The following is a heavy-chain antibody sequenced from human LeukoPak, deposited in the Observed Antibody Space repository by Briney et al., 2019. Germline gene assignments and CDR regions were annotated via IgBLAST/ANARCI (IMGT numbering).Heavy chain of an antibody. CDR1: GFTVSSNY. D-gene: IGHD6-13*01. CDR3: ARVRSSSWYSYYYYMDV. Sequence: GGALRLSCAASGFTVSSNYMSWVRQAPGKGLEWVSVIYSGGSTYYADSVKGRFTISSDNSKNTLYLKMNSLRAEDTAVYYCARVRSSSWYSYYYYMDVWGKGTTVTVSS. J-gene: IGHJ6*03. V-gene: IGHV3-53*01. CDR2: IYSGGST.